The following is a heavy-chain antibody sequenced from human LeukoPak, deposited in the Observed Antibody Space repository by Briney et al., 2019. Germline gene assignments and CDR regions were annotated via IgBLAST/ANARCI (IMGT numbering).Heavy chain of an antibody. J-gene: IGHJ4*02. CDR1: GYTFTSYY. CDR2: INPSGGST. D-gene: IGHD3-22*01. CDR3: ARDPRDYYDSSGYDDY. Sequence: ASVKVSCKASGYTFTSYYMHWVRQAPGQGLEWMGIINPSGGSTCYAQKFQGRVTMTRGMSTSTVYMELSSLRSEDTAVYYCARDPRDYYDSSGYDDYWGQGTLVTVSS. V-gene: IGHV1-46*01.